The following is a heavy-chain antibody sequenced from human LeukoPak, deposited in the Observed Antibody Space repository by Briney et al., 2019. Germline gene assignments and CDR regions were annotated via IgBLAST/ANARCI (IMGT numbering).Heavy chain of an antibody. D-gene: IGHD5-18*01. CDR1: GGSFSGYY. V-gene: IGHV4-34*01. CDR2: INHSGST. Sequence: SETLSLTCAVYGGSFSGYYRSWIRQPPGKGLEWIGEINHSGSTNYNPSLKSRVTISGDTSKNQFSLKLSSVTAADTAVYFCARVGYSYAINDWSRTGLGAYPTKYYYHMDVWGKGTTVTVSS. CDR3: ARVGYSYAINDWSRTGLGAYPTKYYYHMDV. J-gene: IGHJ6*03.